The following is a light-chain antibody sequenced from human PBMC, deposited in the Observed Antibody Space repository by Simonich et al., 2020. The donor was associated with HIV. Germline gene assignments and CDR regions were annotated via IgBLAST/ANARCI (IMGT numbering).Light chain of an antibody. CDR3: QQYYSTLYT. CDR2: WAS. CDR1: QSVLYSSNNKNY. V-gene: IGKV4-1*01. Sequence: DIVMTQSPDSLAVSLGERANINCKSSQSVLYSSNNKNYLAWYQQKTGQPPKLLIYWASTRESGVPDRFSGSGSGTDFTLTISSLQAEDVAVYYCQQYYSTLYTFGQGTKLEIK. J-gene: IGKJ2*01.